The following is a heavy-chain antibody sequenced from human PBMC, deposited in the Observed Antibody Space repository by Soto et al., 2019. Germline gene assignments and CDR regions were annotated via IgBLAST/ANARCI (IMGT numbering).Heavy chain of an antibody. CDR2: IYFSGST. Sequence: QVKLQESGPGLVKPSETLSLTRTVSGGSISSSSYYWGWIRQPPGKGLEWIGTIYFSGSTYYNPSLKSRVTIYVDTSKNQFSLKLSSVTAADTAVYYCARLPYSTSLDYWGQGTLVTVSS. J-gene: IGHJ4*02. CDR3: ARLPYSTSLDY. CDR1: GGSISSSSYY. D-gene: IGHD1-26*01. V-gene: IGHV4-39*01.